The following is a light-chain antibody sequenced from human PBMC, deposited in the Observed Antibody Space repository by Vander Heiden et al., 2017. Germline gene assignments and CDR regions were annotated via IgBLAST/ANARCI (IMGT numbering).Light chain of an antibody. J-gene: IGLJ2*01. CDR3: QAWDSSNVV. V-gene: IGLV3-1*01. CDR1: KLGDKY. CDR2: QDS. Sequence: SYELTQPPSVSVSPGQPASITCSGAKLGDKYACWYQQKPGQSPVLVIYQDSKRPSGIPERFSGSSSGNTATLTISGTQAMDEADYYCQAWDSSNVVFGGGTKLTVL.